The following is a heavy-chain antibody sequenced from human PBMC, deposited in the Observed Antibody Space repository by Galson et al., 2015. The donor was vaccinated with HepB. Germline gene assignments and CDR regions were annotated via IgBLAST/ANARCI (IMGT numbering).Heavy chain of an antibody. J-gene: IGHJ2*01. V-gene: IGHV3-74*01. CDR3: TRDNYDSGCLDF. CDR2: MNSDGSST. D-gene: IGHD3-22*01. CDR1: GFTFRNYA. Sequence: SLRLSCAASGFTFRNYAMSWVRQAPGKGLEWVSRMNSDGSSTTYADSVKGRFTISRDNAKNTLYLQMNTLRAEDTAVYYCTRDNYDSGCLDFWGRGTLVTVSS.